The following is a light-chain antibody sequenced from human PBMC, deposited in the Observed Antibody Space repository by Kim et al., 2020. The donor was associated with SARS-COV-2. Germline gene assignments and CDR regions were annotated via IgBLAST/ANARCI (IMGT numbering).Light chain of an antibody. CDR2: GAS. V-gene: IGKV3-20*01. CDR3: QQYGRSAT. J-gene: IGKJ2*01. CDR1: QSVSSSY. Sequence: SLSPGERATLSCRASQSVSSSYLAWYQQKPGQAPRLLIYGASSRATGIRDRFSGSGSGTDFTLTISRLEPEDFATYYCQQYGRSATFGQGTKLEI.